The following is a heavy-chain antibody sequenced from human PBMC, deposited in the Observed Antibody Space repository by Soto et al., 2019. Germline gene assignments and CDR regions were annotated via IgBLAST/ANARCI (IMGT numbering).Heavy chain of an antibody. Sequence: HPGGSLRLSCAASGFTFSSYAMRWVRQAPGKGLEWVAVISYDGSNKYYADSVKGRFTISRDNSKNTLYLQMNSLRAEDTAVYYCARDDDASNLFDYWGQGTRVTVSS. V-gene: IGHV3-30-3*01. CDR1: GFTFSSYA. CDR3: ARDDDASNLFDY. CDR2: ISYDGSNK. D-gene: IGHD2-2*01. J-gene: IGHJ4*02.